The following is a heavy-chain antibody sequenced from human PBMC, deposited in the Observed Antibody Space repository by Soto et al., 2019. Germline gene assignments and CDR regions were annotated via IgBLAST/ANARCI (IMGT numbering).Heavy chain of an antibody. D-gene: IGHD2-21*02. CDR2: IYYSGST. J-gene: IGHJ4*02. Sequence: SETLSLTCTVSGGSISSYYWSWIRQPPGKGLEWIGYIYYSGSTNYNPSLKSRVTISVDTSKNQFSLKLSSVTAADTAVYYCARQAAPVVTGTPFDYWGQGTLVTVSS. CDR1: GGSISSYY. CDR3: ARQAAPVVTGTPFDY. V-gene: IGHV4-59*08.